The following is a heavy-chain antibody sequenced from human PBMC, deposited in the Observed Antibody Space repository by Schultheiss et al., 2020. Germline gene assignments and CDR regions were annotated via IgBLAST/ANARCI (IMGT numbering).Heavy chain of an antibody. CDR3: ASQRVYGYNDYFDV. V-gene: IGHV4-61*08. CDR1: GGSISSGGYY. J-gene: IGHJ4*02. CDR2: IYYSGST. D-gene: IGHD5-24*01. Sequence: SETLSLTCTVSGGSISSGGYYWSWIRQPPGKGLGWIGYIYYSGSTNYNPSHKSRVTISVDTTKNQFSLRLTLVTAADTAVYYCASQRVYGYNDYFDVWGQGALVTV.